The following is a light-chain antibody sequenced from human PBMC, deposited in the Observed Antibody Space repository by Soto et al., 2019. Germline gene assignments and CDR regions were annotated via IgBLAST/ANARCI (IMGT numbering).Light chain of an antibody. CDR2: SNN. CDR1: SSNIGGTNY. Sequence: QLVLTQPPSASGTPGQKVFISCPGSSSNIGGTNYAYWYQQLPGAAPKLLMHSNNLRPSGVPERISGSKFGTAASLAISGLRSEDEAVYYCASWDDRLGAVIFGGGTKLTVL. J-gene: IGLJ2*01. V-gene: IGLV1-47*02. CDR3: ASWDDRLGAVI.